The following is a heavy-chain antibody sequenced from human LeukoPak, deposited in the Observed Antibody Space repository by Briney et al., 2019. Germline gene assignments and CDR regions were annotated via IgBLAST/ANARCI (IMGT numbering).Heavy chain of an antibody. CDR2: IFYSGRT. D-gene: IGHD3-10*01. CDR3: AKSNGYGLIDI. Sequence: SETLSLTCAVYGGSFSGYYWGGVRQPPGKALEWIGNIFYSGRTYYSASLKRRVTISLEKCRNQFSLKLNSVTAADTAVYYCAKSNGYGLIDIWGQGTMVTVSS. CDR1: GGSFSGYY. J-gene: IGHJ3*02. V-gene: IGHV4-34*12.